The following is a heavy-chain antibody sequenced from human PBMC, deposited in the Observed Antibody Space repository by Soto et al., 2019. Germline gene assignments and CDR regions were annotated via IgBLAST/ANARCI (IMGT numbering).Heavy chain of an antibody. CDR1: GYTFNNYG. Sequence: QVQLVQSGAEVKKPGASVKVSCKASGYTFNNYGISWARQAPGQGLEWMGWIGPYNGNTDHAQNFQVRVTMATDTSTNTPYIELRSLRSYDTALYYCARCYCSVGSCYTCWHSDLRGRGTLVTVSS. V-gene: IGHV1-18*01. J-gene: IGHJ2*01. CDR3: ARCYCSVGSCYTCWHSDL. D-gene: IGHD2-15*01. CDR2: IGPYNGNT.